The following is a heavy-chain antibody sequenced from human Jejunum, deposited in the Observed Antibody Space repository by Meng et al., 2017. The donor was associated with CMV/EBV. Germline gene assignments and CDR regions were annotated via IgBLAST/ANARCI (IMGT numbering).Heavy chain of an antibody. V-gene: IGHV3-23*01. D-gene: IGHD5-12*01. J-gene: IGHJ4*02. CDR1: VSTFRTHA. CDR3: VPYSPPLRYFEY. CDR2: SGTGADT. Sequence: ELHRYASGRHLVHPGRCLSPACVATVSTFRTHAMTCVRQPPGKGLAWIYTSGTGADTYYADSVKGRFTSSRDSSKNTLYLQMHSLRAEDTAIYYCVPYSPPLRYFEYWGPGTLVTVSS.